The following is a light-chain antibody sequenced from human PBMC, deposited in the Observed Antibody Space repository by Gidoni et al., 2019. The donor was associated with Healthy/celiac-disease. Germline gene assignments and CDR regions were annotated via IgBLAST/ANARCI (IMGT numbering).Light chain of an antibody. J-gene: IGKJ2*01. Sequence: AIQLTHSPSSLSASVGDRVTITCRASQCSSSAVAWYQQKPGKAPKLLIYDSSSLESGFPSRFSGSGAGTDITLTISSLQPEDFATYYCQQFNSYPHTFGQGTKLEIK. CDR2: DSS. V-gene: IGKV1-13*02. CDR1: QCSSSA. CDR3: QQFNSYPHT.